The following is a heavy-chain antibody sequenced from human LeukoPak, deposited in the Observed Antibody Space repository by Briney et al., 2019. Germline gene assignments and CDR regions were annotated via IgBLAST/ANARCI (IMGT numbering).Heavy chain of an antibody. CDR3: VRALMGYDDH. D-gene: IGHD2-8*01. Sequence: GGSLRLSCAASGFTFSSYGMHWVRQAPGKGLEWVAVISYDGSNKYYADSVKGRFTISRDNSKNTLYLQMGSLRAEDMAVYYCVRALMGYDDHWGQGTLVTVSS. CDR2: ISYDGSNK. CDR1: GFTFSSYG. J-gene: IGHJ5*02. V-gene: IGHV3-30*03.